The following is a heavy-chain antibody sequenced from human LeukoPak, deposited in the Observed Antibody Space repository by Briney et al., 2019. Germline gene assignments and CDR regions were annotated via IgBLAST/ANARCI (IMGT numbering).Heavy chain of an antibody. CDR3: AKMARIAVAGNGPIDY. J-gene: IGHJ4*02. Sequence: GGSLRLSCAASGFTFSSYAMSWVRQAPGKGLEWVSAISGSGGSTYYADSVKGRFTISRDNSKNTLYLQMNSLRAEDTAVYYCAKMARIAVAGNGPIDYWGQGTLVTVSS. CDR2: ISGSGGST. D-gene: IGHD6-19*01. V-gene: IGHV3-23*01. CDR1: GFTFSSYA.